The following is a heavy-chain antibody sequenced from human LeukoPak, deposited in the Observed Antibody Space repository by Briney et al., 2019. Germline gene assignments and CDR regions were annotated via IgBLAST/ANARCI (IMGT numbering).Heavy chain of an antibody. CDR1: GGSISSYY. V-gene: IGHV4-59*12. J-gene: IGHJ3*02. D-gene: IGHD3-3*01. CDR3: ARDYPEILTTLDAFDI. Sequence: SETLSLTCTVSGGSISSYYWSWIRQPPGKGLEWIGYIYYSGSTNYNPSLKSRVTMSVDTSKNQFSLKLSSVTAADTAVYYCARDYPEILTTLDAFDIWGQGTMVTVSS. CDR2: IYYSGST.